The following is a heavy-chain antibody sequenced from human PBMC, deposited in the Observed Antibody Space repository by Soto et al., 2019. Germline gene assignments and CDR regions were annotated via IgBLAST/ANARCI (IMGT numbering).Heavy chain of an antibody. Sequence: PGGSLRLSCAASGFTFSSYAMSWVRQAPGKGLEWVSAISGSGGSTYYADSVKGRFTISRDNSKNTLYLQMNSLRAEDTAVYYCANEEDPLRYFDWLSPRGWFDPWGQGTLVTGSS. D-gene: IGHD3-9*01. CDR1: GFTFSSYA. V-gene: IGHV3-23*01. CDR3: ANEEDPLRYFDWLSPRGWFDP. CDR2: ISGSGGST. J-gene: IGHJ5*02.